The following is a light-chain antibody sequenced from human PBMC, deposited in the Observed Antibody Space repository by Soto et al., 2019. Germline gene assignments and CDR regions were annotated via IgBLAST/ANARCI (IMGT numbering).Light chain of an antibody. CDR3: QQYDDLPLT. V-gene: IGKV1-33*01. Sequence: DIQMTQSPSSLSASVGDRVTLTCQASQDISNYLNWYQQKPGQAPKLLIYDSSALETGVPSRFSGSGSARDFTLTISSLQPEDFATYYCQQYDDLPLTFGGGTKVE. J-gene: IGKJ4*01. CDR1: QDISNY. CDR2: DSS.